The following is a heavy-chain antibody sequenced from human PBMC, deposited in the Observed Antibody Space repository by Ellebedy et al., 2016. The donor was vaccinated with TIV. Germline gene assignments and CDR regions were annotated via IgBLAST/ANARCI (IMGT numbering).Heavy chain of an antibody. CDR1: GYTFTSYG. V-gene: IGHV1-18*01. J-gene: IGHJ6*02. CDR2: ISAYNGNT. Sequence: AASVKVSCKASGYTFTSYGISWVRQAPGQGLEWMGWISAYNGNTNYTQKLQGRVTMTTDTSTSTAYMELRSLRSDDTAVYYCARGLAWYSSGWYDYYYYGMDVWGQGTTVTVSS. D-gene: IGHD6-19*01. CDR3: ARGLAWYSSGWYDYYYYGMDV.